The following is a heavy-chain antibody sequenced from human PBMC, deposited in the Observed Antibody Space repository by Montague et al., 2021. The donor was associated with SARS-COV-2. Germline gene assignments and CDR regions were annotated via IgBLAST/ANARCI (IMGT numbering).Heavy chain of an antibody. CDR2: FSLDTDRI. J-gene: IGHJ6*02. Sequence: SLRLSCAVSGFNFESYAMHWVRQAPGKGLEWVAGFSLDTDRIDYADSVKGRFIASRDKAQDTLYLQMSGLRPEDSAVYYCGKDLTPGGMDVWGQGTAVIVSS. V-gene: IGHV3-9*01. D-gene: IGHD3-10*01. CDR3: GKDLTPGGMDV. CDR1: GFNFESYA.